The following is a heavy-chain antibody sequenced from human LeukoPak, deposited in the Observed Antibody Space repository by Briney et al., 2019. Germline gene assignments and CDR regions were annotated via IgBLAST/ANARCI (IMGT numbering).Heavy chain of an antibody. CDR2: IYYSGST. D-gene: IGHD2-2*02. CDR1: GGSINSYY. Sequence: PSETLSLTCSVSGGSINSYYWTWIRQPPGKGLEWIGYIYYSGSTNYNPSLKSRVTISVDTSKNQFSLKLSSVTAADTAVYYCARDPQSYTGYYGVDVWGKGTTVTVSS. V-gene: IGHV4-59*01. J-gene: IGHJ6*04. CDR3: ARDPQSYTGYYGVDV.